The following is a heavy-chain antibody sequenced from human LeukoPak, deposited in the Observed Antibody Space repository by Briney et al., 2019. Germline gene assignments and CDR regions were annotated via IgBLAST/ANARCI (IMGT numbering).Heavy chain of an antibody. CDR1: GDSISSSSYY. V-gene: IGHV4-39*01. D-gene: IGHD3-10*01. J-gene: IGHJ4*02. Sequence: SETLSLTCTVSGDSISSSSYYWGWIRQPPGKGLEWIGSMYDSGSTYYNPSLKSRVTISVDTSKNQFSLKLSSVTAADTAVYYCARMISMVRGVIMDPHFDYWGQGTLVTVSS. CDR3: ARMISMVRGVIMDPHFDY. CDR2: MYDSGST.